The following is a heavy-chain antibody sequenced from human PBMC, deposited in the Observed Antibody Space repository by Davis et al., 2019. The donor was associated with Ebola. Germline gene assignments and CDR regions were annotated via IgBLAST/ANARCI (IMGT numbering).Heavy chain of an antibody. CDR2: IIPIFGTA. D-gene: IGHD5-12*01. CDR1: GGTFSSYA. Sequence: LVKVSCKASGGTFSSYAISWVRQAPGQGLEWMGGIIPIFGTANYAQKFQGRVTITADESTSTAYMELSSLRSEDTAVYYCARREDSGYDANWFDPWGQGTLVTVSS. V-gene: IGHV1-69*13. J-gene: IGHJ5*02. CDR3: ARREDSGYDANWFDP.